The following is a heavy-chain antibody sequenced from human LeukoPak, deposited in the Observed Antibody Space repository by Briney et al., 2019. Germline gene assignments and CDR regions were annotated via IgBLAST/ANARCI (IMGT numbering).Heavy chain of an antibody. D-gene: IGHD3-22*01. CDR2: ISSSSSTI. V-gene: IGHV3-48*01. CDR3: ASIGDYYDSSGYYYSEYFQH. CDR1: GFTFSSYS. Sequence: GGSLRLSCAASGFTFSSYSMNWVRQAPGKGLEWVSYISSSSSTIYYADSVKGRFTISRGNAKNSLYLQMNSLRAEDTAVYYCASIGDYYDSSGYYYSEYFQHWGQGTLVTVSS. J-gene: IGHJ1*01.